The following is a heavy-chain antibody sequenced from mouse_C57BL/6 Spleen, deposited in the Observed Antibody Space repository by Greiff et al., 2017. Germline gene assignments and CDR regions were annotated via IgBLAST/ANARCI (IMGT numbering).Heavy chain of an antibody. CDR3: ARWDYGSGMDY. CDR2: INPNNGGT. CDR1: GYTFTDYY. D-gene: IGHD1-1*01. J-gene: IGHJ4*01. Sequence: EVQLQQSGPELVKPGASVKISCKASGYTFTDYYMNWVKQSHGKSLEWIGDINPNNGGTSYNQKFKGKATLTVDKSSSTAYMELRSLTSEDSAVYYCARWDYGSGMDYWGQGTSVTVSS. V-gene: IGHV1-26*01.